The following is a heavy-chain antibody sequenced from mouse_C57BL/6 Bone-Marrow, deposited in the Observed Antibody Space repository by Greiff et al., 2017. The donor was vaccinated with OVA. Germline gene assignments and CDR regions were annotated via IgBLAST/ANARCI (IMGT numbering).Heavy chain of an antibody. J-gene: IGHJ2*01. D-gene: IGHD2-3*01. CDR3: ARSYDLFDY. CDR1: GYTFTSYW. CDR2: IYPSDSET. V-gene: IGHV1-61*01. Sequence: QVQLQQPGAELVRPGSSVKLSCKASGYTFTSYWMDWVKQSPGQGLEWIGNIYPSDSETHYNQKFKDKATLTVDKSSSTAYMQLSSLTSEDSAVYYCARSYDLFDYWGQGTTLTVSS.